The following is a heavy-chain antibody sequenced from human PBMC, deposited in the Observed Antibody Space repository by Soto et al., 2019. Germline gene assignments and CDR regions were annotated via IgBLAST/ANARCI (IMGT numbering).Heavy chain of an antibody. J-gene: IGHJ6*03. D-gene: IGHD2-15*01. CDR2: IYYSGST. CDR3: ARHHSAGSPYYYYYMDV. CDR1: GGSISSYY. Sequence: VSTSETLSLTCTVSGGSISSYYWSWIRQPPGKGLEWIGYIYYSGSTNYNPSLKSRVTISVDTSKNQFSLKLSSVTAADTAVYYCARHHSAGSPYYYYYMDVWGKGTTVTVSS. V-gene: IGHV4-59*08.